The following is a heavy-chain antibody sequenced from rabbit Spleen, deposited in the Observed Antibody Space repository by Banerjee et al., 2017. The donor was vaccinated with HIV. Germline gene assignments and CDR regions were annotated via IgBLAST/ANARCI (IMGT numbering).Heavy chain of an antibody. V-gene: IGHV1S45*01. CDR3: ARDLVGVIGWNFYL. Sequence: QEQLEESGGGLVMPGASLTLTCTASGFSFSSSYWICWVRQAPGKGLEGIACIYTGSSGNTYYASWAKGRFTISRTSSTTVTLRMTSLTAADRAAYFCARDLVGVIGWNFYLWGQGTLVTVS. CDR1: GFSFSSSYW. J-gene: IGHJ6*01. D-gene: IGHD1-1*01. CDR2: IYTGSSGNT.